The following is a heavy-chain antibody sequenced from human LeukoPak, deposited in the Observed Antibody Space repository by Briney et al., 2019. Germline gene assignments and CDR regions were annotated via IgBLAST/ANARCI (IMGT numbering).Heavy chain of an antibody. CDR1: GGTFTSYG. CDR2: ISAYNGNT. D-gene: IGHD3-10*01. CDR3: ARDQYYGSGTNWFDP. V-gene: IGHV1-18*01. Sequence: ASVKVSCKASGGTFTSYGISWVRQAPGQGLEWMGWISAYNGNTNYAQKLQGRVTMTTDTSTSTAYMELRSLRSDDTAVYYCARDQYYGSGTNWFDPWGQGTLVTVSS. J-gene: IGHJ5*02.